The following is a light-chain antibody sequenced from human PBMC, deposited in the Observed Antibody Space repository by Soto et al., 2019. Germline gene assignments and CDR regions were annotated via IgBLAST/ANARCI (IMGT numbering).Light chain of an antibody. J-gene: IGKJ1*01. V-gene: IGKV3-15*01. CDR1: QGVRSN. CDR2: GAS. CDR3: QQYNNWPPWT. Sequence: EIVLTQSPGTLSLSPGERATLSCRASQGVRSNFLAWYQQKPGQAPRLLIYGASTRATGIPARFSGSGSGTEFTLTISSLQSEDFAVYYCQQYNNWPPWTFGQGTKVDIK.